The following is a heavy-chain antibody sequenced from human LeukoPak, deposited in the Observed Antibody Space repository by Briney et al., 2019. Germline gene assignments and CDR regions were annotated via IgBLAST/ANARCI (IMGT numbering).Heavy chain of an antibody. D-gene: IGHD2-8*02. Sequence: ASVKVSRKASGYTFTGYYMHWVRQAPGQGLEWMGWINPNSGGTSYAQNFQGRVTMTRDTSINTAYMEVSRLRSDDTAVYYCAREPYPPPWYYFDYWGQGTLVTVSS. CDR1: GYTFTGYY. V-gene: IGHV1-2*02. J-gene: IGHJ4*02. CDR2: INPNSGGT. CDR3: AREPYPPPWYYFDY.